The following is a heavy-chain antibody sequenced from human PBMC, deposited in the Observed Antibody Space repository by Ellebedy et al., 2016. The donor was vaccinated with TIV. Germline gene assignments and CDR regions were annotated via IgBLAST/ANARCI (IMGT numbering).Heavy chain of an antibody. CDR2: INGRGGST. J-gene: IGHJ4*02. Sequence: GESLKISXAASGFTFSSYAMSWVRQAPGKGLEWVSTINGRGGSTYYADSVKGRFTISRDNSKNTLYLQMNSLRAEDTAVYYCAKEDATRGFFDYWGQGTLVTVSS. CDR3: AKEDATRGFFDY. CDR1: GFTFSSYA. V-gene: IGHV3-23*01.